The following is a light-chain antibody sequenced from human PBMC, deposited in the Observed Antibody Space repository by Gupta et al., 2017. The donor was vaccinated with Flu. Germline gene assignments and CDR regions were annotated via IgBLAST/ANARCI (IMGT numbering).Light chain of an antibody. Sequence: DIQMIQSTSTFSEYVGDRVTIPCRASQSLSSRLAWSQQKPGKAPNRLLYKASNRETGIPSRFSGSGSGTDFTLTISSLQPDDFATYYCQQYDGYSHTFGGGTRLEI. CDR3: QQYDGYSHT. J-gene: IGKJ4*01. V-gene: IGKV1-5*03. CDR2: KAS. CDR1: QSLSSR.